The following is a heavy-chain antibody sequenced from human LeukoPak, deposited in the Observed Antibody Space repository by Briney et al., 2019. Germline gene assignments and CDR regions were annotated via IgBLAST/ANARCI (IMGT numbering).Heavy chain of an antibody. CDR1: GFTCSSYW. J-gene: IGHJ4*02. V-gene: IGHV3-7*03. CDR2: IKQDGSEK. D-gene: IGHD3-10*01. CDR3: ARDSLGGDY. Sequence: GGSLRLSCAASGFTCSSYWMSWVRQAPGKGLEWVANIKQDGSEKYYVDSVKGRFTISRDNAKNSLYLQMNSLRAEDTAVYYCARDSLGGDYWGQGTLVTVSS.